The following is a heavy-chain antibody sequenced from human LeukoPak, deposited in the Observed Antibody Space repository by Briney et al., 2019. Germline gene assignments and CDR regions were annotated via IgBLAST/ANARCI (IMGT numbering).Heavy chain of an antibody. CDR2: INHSGST. Sequence: SETLSLTCTVSGGSISSYYWSWIRQPPGKGLEWIGEINHSGSTNYNPSLKSRVTISVDTSKNQFSLKLSSVTAADTAVYYCARASFFPPLGANFDYWGQGTLVTVSS. V-gene: IGHV4-34*01. CDR3: ARASFFPPLGANFDY. CDR1: GGSISSYY. D-gene: IGHD1-26*01. J-gene: IGHJ4*02.